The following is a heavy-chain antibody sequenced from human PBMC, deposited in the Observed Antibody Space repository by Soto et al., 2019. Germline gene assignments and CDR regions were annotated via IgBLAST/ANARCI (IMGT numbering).Heavy chain of an antibody. D-gene: IGHD1-1*01. CDR1: GGTFSSYA. J-gene: IGHJ5*02. CDR3: ASGGTGTQGSSWFDP. CDR2: IIPIFGTA. Sequence: SVKVSCKASGGTFSSYAISWVRQAPGQGLEWMGGIIPIFGTANYAQKFQGRVTITADESTSTAYMELSSLRSEDTAVYYCASGGTGTQGSSWFDPWGQGTLVTVSS. V-gene: IGHV1-69*13.